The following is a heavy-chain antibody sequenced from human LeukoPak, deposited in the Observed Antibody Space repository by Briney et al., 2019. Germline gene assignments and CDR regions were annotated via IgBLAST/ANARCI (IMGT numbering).Heavy chain of an antibody. CDR1: GYTFTGYY. D-gene: IGHD3-3*01. Sequence: ASVKVSCKASGYTFTGYYVHWVRQAPGQGLEWMGWINPNSGGTNYAQKFQGRVTMTRDTSISTAYMELSRLRSDDTAVYYCARARYDFPTSYYYGMDVWGQGTTVTVSS. CDR3: ARARYDFPTSYYYGMDV. CDR2: INPNSGGT. V-gene: IGHV1-2*02. J-gene: IGHJ6*02.